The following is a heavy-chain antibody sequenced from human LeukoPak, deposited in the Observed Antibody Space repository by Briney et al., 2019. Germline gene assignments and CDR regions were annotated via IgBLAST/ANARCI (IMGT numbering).Heavy chain of an antibody. CDR2: INPSGGST. D-gene: IGHD3-22*01. V-gene: IGHV1-46*01. CDR3: ARIGDPDPDSSGYATPDY. Sequence: TSVKVSCKASGYTFTSYYMHWVRQAPGQGLEWMGIINPSGGSTSYAQKYQGRVTMTRYTSTSTVYMELSSLRSEDTAVYYCARIGDPDPDSSGYATPDYWGQGTLVTVSS. CDR1: GYTFTSYY. J-gene: IGHJ4*02.